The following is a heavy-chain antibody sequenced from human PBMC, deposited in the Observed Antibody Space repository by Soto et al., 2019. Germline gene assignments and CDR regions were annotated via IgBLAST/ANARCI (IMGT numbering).Heavy chain of an antibody. Sequence: QVQLQQWGAGLLKPSETLSLTCAVYGGSFSGYYWSWIRQPPGKGLEWIGEINHSGSTNYNPSLKSRVTISVDTSKNQFSLKLSSVTAADTAVYYCARDLLAMSRYYYYSYGMDVWGQGTTVTVSS. J-gene: IGHJ6*02. D-gene: IGHD5-18*01. CDR2: INHSGST. CDR1: GGSFSGYY. V-gene: IGHV4-34*01. CDR3: ARDLLAMSRYYYYSYGMDV.